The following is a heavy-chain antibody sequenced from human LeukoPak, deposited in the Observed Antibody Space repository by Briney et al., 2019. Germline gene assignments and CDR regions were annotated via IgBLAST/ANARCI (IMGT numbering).Heavy chain of an antibody. V-gene: IGHV1-2*02. CDR1: GYTFIGSY. J-gene: IGHJ6*02. Sequence: GASVKVSCEASGYTFIGSYIYWARQAPGQRLEWMGWINPNSGDTHYAQNFQGRVTMTRDTSITTAYMELSSLRSDDTGVYYCARGFYGMDVWGQGTTVTVSS. CDR2: INPNSGDT. CDR3: ARGFYGMDV.